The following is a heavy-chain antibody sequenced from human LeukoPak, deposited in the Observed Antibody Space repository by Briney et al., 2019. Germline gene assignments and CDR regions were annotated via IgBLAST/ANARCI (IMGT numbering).Heavy chain of an antibody. Sequence: GGSLRLSCAASGFTFSTYAMSWVRQIPGKGLEWVSAISGSDDGTYYADSVKGRFTISRDNSKNTLYLQMNSLRAEDTAVYYCATVVVVAATPYFQHWGQGTLVTVSS. D-gene: IGHD2-15*01. CDR1: GFTFSTYA. CDR2: ISGSDDGT. CDR3: ATVVVVAATPYFQH. V-gene: IGHV3-23*01. J-gene: IGHJ1*01.